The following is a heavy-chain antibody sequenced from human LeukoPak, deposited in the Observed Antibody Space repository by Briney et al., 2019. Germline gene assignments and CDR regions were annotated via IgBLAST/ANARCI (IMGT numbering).Heavy chain of an antibody. V-gene: IGHV3-21*01. J-gene: IGHJ2*01. CDR3: ARALTVAGTDWYFDL. CDR1: RFTFSTYS. CDR2: ISSSGTYI. Sequence: KPGGSLRLSCAASRFTFSTYSMNWVRQAPGKGLEWVSSISSSGTYIYSTDSVKGRFTISRDNAKNSLYLQMNSLRAEDTAAYYCARALTVAGTDWYFDLWGRGTLVTVSS. D-gene: IGHD6-19*01.